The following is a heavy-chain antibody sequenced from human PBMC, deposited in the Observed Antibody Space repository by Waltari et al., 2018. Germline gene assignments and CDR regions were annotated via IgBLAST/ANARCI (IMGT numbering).Heavy chain of an antibody. CDR3: ARLPVPAAMPGKSSWFDP. CDR2: IYYSGST. CDR1: GGSISSSSYY. J-gene: IGHJ5*02. Sequence: QLQLQESGPGLVKPSETLSLTCTVSGGSISSSSYYWGWIRQPPGKGLEWIGSIYYSGSTYYNPSLKSRVTISVDTSKNQFSLKLSSVTAADTAVYYCARLPVPAAMPGKSSWFDPWGQGTLVTVSS. V-gene: IGHV4-39*01. D-gene: IGHD2-2*01.